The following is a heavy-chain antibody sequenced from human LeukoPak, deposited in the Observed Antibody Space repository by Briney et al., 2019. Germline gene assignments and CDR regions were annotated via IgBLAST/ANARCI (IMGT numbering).Heavy chain of an antibody. CDR2: IHYSGST. J-gene: IGHJ4*02. CDR1: GGSISGYY. D-gene: IGHD6-13*01. Sequence: PSETLSLTCTVSGGSISGYYWSWIRQPPGKGLEWIGYIHYSGSTSYNPSLKSRVTFSVDTSKNHFSLELTSVTAADTAVYYCARQNPAASGQGLDYWGQGTLVTVSS. CDR3: ARQNPAASGQGLDY. V-gene: IGHV4-59*08.